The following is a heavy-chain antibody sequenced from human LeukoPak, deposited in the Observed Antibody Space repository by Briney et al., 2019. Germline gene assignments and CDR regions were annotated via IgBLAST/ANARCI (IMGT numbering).Heavy chain of an antibody. V-gene: IGHV3-23*01. Sequence: GSLRLSCAASGFSFSTYPIRWVRQAPGTGLEWVSAISDGGSRTYYADSVKGRFTISRDNSKNTLHLQMNSLRAEDTAVYYCAKDARRSSGWYFFDHWGQGTLVTVSS. CDR2: ISDGGSRT. J-gene: IGHJ4*02. D-gene: IGHD6-19*01. CDR1: GFSFSTYP. CDR3: AKDARRSSGWYFFDH.